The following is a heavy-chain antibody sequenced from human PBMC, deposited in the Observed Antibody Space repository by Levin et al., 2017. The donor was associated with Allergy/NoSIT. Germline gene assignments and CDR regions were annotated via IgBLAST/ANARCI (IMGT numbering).Heavy chain of an antibody. Sequence: VGSMRLSCAASGFTFSSYAMTWVRQGPGKGLEWVSSVSGAGVDTYYADSVKGRFTIYRDNSKNTVYLQMNSLRAEDTALYYCARTGGGSGTYYRDFDSWGQGTLVTVSS. V-gene: IGHV3-23*01. J-gene: IGHJ4*02. CDR1: GFTFSSYA. CDR3: ARTGGGSGTYYRDFDS. D-gene: IGHD3-10*01. CDR2: VSGAGVDT.